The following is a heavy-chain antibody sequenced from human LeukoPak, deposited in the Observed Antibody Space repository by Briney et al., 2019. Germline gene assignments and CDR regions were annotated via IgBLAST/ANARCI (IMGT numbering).Heavy chain of an antibody. J-gene: IGHJ4*02. D-gene: IGHD4-17*01. CDR2: INPSGGST. CDR1: GYTFTSYY. Sequence: ASVKVSCKASGYTFTSYYMHWVRQAPGQGLEWMGIINPSGGSTSYAQKFQGRVTMTRDMSTSTVYMELSSLRSEDTAVYYCARDNSNVYGDRWTFDYWGQGTLVTVSS. CDR3: ARDNSNVYGDRWTFDY. V-gene: IGHV1-46*01.